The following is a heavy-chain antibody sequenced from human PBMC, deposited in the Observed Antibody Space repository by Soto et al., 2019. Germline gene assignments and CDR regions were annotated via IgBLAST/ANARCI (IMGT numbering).Heavy chain of an antibody. CDR3: AIDRHEYYYGMDV. J-gene: IGHJ6*02. CDR2: ISYDGSNK. CDR1: GFTFSSYG. V-gene: IGHV3-30*03. Sequence: QVQLVESGGGVAQPGRSLRLSCAASGFTFSSYGMHWVRQAPGKGLEWVAVISYDGSNKYYADSVKGRFTISRDNSKNTLYLQMNSLRAEDTAVYYCAIDRHEYYYGMDVWGQGTTVTVSS.